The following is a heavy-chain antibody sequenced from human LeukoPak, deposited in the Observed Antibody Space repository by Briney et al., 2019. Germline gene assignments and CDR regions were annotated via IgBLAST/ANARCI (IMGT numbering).Heavy chain of an antibody. J-gene: IGHJ4*02. CDR3: ARGRDFDY. CDR1: GGSISSGGYS. V-gene: IGHV4-30-2*01. Sequence: SQTLSLTCAVSGGSISSGGYSWSWIRQPPGKGLEWIGYIYHSGSTYYNPSLKSRVTISVDRSKNRFSLKLSSVTAADTAVYYCARGRDFDYWGQGTLVTVSS. CDR2: IYHSGST.